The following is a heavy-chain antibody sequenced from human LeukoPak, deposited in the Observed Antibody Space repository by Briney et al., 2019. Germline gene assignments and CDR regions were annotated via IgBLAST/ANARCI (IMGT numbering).Heavy chain of an antibody. CDR2: IIPIFGTA. J-gene: IGHJ6*02. CDR3: ARGLVVGDYRANYYYYCGMDV. D-gene: IGHD2-2*01. V-gene: IGHV1-69*13. CDR1: GGTFSSYA. Sequence: WASVKVSCKASGGTFSSYAISWVRQAPGQGLEWMGGIIPIFGTANYAQKFQGRVTITADESTSTAYMELGSLRSEDTAVYYCARGLVVGDYRANYYYYCGMDVWGQGTTVTVSS.